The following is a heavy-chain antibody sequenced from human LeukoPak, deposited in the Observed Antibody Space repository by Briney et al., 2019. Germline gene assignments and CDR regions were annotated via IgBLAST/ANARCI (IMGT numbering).Heavy chain of an antibody. J-gene: IGHJ5*02. D-gene: IGHD1-1*01. CDR1: GFTFSSYA. CDR3: AKVPQWNVDP. CDR2: ISASGGNT. V-gene: IGHV3-23*01. Sequence: HPGGSLRLSCAASGFTFSSYAMSWVRQAPGKGLEWVSVISASGGNTNYADSVKGRFTISRDSSKNTLFLQMNSLRAEDTAVYYCAKVPQWNVDPWGQGTLVTVSS.